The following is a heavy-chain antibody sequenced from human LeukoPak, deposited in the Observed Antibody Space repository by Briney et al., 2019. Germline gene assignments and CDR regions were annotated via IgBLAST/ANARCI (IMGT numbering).Heavy chain of an antibody. J-gene: IGHJ6*02. CDR1: GYTFTSYD. V-gene: IGHV1-8*01. D-gene: IGHD5-18*01. CDR3: ARVFPVSGYSYGYGYYYGMDV. Sequence: GASVKVSCKASGYTFTSYDINWVRQATGQGLEWMGWMNPNSGNTGYAQKFQGRVTMTRNTSISTAYMELSSLRSEDTAVYYCARVFPVSGYSYGYGYYYGMDVWGQGTTVTVSS. CDR2: MNPNSGNT.